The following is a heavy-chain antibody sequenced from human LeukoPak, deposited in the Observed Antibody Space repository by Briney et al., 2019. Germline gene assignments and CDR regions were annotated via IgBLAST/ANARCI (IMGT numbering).Heavy chain of an antibody. V-gene: IGHV1-69*05. CDR2: IIPIFGTA. CDR1: GGTFSSYA. Sequence: SVKVSCKASGGTFSSYAISWVRQAPGQGLEWMGRIIPIFGTANYAQKFQGRVTITTDESTSTAYMELSSLRSEDTAVYYCARDRRYFDWLPLDYWGQGTLVTVSS. CDR3: ARDRRYFDWLPLDY. J-gene: IGHJ4*02. D-gene: IGHD3-9*01.